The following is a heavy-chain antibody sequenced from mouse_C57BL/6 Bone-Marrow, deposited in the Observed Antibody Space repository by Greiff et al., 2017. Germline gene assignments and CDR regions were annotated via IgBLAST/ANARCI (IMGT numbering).Heavy chain of an antibody. CDR1: GFTFSSYG. Sequence: EVKLVESGGDLVKPGGSLKLSCAASGFTFSSYGMSWVRQTPDKRLEWVATISSGGSYTYYPDSVKGRFTISRDNAKNTLYLQMSSLKSEDTAMYYGARPSPTVVATDYFDYWGQGTTLTVSS. CDR3: ARPSPTVVATDYFDY. V-gene: IGHV5-6*01. D-gene: IGHD1-1*01. J-gene: IGHJ2*01. CDR2: ISSGGSYT.